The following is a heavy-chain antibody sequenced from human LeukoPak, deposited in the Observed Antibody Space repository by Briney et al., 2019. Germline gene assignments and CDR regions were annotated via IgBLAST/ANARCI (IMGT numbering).Heavy chain of an antibody. V-gene: IGHV3-66*01. CDR3: ARDRIEGATSDFDY. Sequence: PGGSLRLSCADSGFTVSSNYMRWVRQAPGKGLEWVSVLYRGGNTYYADSVRGRFTISRDNSKNMVYLQMNSLTAEDTAVYYCARDRIEGATSDFDYWGQGTLVTVSS. J-gene: IGHJ4*02. CDR1: GFTVSSNY. CDR2: LYRGGNT. D-gene: IGHD2-21*01.